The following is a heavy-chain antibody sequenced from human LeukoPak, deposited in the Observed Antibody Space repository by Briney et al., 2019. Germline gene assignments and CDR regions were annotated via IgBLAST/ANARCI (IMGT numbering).Heavy chain of an antibody. CDR2: IRYDGSNK. D-gene: IGHD2-2*01. Sequence: PGGSLRLSCAASGFTFSSYGMHWVRQAPGKGLEWVAFIRYDGSNKYYADSVKGRFTISRDNSKNTLYLQMNSLRAEDTAVYYCAKALGYCSSTSCHLDCWGQGTLVTVSS. CDR1: GFTFSSYG. CDR3: AKALGYCSSTSCHLDC. V-gene: IGHV3-30*02. J-gene: IGHJ4*02.